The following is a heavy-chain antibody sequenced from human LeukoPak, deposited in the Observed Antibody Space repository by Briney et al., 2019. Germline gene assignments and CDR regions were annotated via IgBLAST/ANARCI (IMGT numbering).Heavy chain of an antibody. Sequence: AASVTVSCKASGYTFTNYGISWVRQAPGQGLEWMGWISTYNGDTKYAQNLQGRVTMTRDKSTSTAYMELRTLRSDVTAVYYCARARVAVAGFDYWGQGTLVTVSS. CDR2: ISTYNGDT. CDR3: ARARVAVAGFDY. V-gene: IGHV1-18*01. CDR1: GYTFTNYG. J-gene: IGHJ4*02. D-gene: IGHD6-19*01.